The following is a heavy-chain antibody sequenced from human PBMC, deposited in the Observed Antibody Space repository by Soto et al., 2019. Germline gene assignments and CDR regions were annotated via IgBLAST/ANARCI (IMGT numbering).Heavy chain of an antibody. CDR1: GFTFTSYW. D-gene: IGHD6-13*01. Sequence: EVQLVESGGGLVQPGGSLRLSCAASGFTFTSYWMNWVRQAPGKGLEWVANIDQDGNDKYYVDSVKGRFTISRDNAKNSVHLQMNSLSAEDTAMYYCATSAAAPGTDWGPGTLVTVSS. CDR3: ATSAAAPGTD. J-gene: IGHJ4*02. CDR2: IDQDGNDK. V-gene: IGHV3-7*01.